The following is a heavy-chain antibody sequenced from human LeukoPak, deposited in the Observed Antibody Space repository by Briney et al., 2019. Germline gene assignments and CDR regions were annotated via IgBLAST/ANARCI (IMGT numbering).Heavy chain of an antibody. V-gene: IGHV3-30*02. Sequence: PGGSLRLSCAASRFSFSGYGMHWVRQAPGKGLEWVAFIRYDGSNEYYADSVKGRFTISRDKSKNTLSLQMNGLRVEDTAVYFCAKVMPPGRIRFYSYYLDVWGKGTTVTVS. D-gene: IGHD2-15*01. CDR3: AKVMPPGRIRFYSYYLDV. J-gene: IGHJ6*03. CDR1: RFSFSGYG. CDR2: IRYDGSNE.